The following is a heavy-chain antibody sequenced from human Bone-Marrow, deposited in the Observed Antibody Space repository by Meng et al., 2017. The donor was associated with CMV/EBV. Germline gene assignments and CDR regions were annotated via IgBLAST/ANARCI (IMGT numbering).Heavy chain of an antibody. CDR1: GYTFTGYY. V-gene: IGHV1-2*02. Sequence: ASVKVSCKASGYTFTGYYMHWVRQAPGQGLEWMGWINPNSGGTNYAQKFQGRVTMTRDTSISTAYMELSSLRSEDTAVYYCARDGVVPAACDIWGQGTMVTVSS. J-gene: IGHJ3*02. CDR3: ARDGVVPAACDI. D-gene: IGHD2-2*01. CDR2: INPNSGGT.